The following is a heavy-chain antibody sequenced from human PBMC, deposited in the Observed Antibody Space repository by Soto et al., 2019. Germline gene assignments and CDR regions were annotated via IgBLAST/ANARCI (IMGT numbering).Heavy chain of an antibody. Sequence: GGSLRLSCAASGFTFDDYAMHWVRQAPGKGLEWVSGISWNSGSIGYADSVKGRFTISRDNAKNSLYLQMNSLRAEDTALYYCAKGRGDPPGGFDPWGQGTLVTVSS. CDR3: AKGRGDPPGGFDP. J-gene: IGHJ5*02. V-gene: IGHV3-9*01. CDR2: ISWNSGSI. CDR1: GFTFDDYA. D-gene: IGHD3-10*01.